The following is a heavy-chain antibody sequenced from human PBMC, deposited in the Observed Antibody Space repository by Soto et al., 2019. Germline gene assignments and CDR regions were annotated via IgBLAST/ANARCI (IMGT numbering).Heavy chain of an antibody. CDR1: ASTFTGYT. Sequence: ASVKVSCTASASTFTGYTINWVRQAPGQGLEWMGWISTFNGNTKYAGNFEGRVTMTTNTSTTTAYMELTSLTFDDTAVYFCARGTVTSGRWFGPWGQGTLVTVSS. D-gene: IGHD4-17*01. CDR3: ARGTVTSGRWFGP. CDR2: ISTFNGNT. J-gene: IGHJ5*02. V-gene: IGHV1-18*04.